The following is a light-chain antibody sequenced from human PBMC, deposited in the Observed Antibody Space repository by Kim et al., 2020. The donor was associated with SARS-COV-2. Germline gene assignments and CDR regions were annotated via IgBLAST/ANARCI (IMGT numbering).Light chain of an antibody. CDR2: GAS. V-gene: IGKV3-20*01. J-gene: IGKJ3*01. CDR3: QHYGNSLFT. CDR1: QSVSSSY. Sequence: SPGERATLSGRASQSVSSSYLAWYQQKPGKAPRLLIYGASSRATGIPDRFSGSGSGTDFTLTISRLEPEDFAVYYCQHYGNSLFTFGPGTKVDIK.